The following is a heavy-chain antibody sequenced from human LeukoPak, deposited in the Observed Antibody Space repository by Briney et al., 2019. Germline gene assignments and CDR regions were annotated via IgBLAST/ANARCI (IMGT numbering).Heavy chain of an antibody. CDR2: IYSGGST. D-gene: IGHD5-18*01. Sequence: GGSLRLSCAASGFTVSSNYMSWVRQAPGKGLEWVSVIYSGGSTYYADSVKGRFTISRDNSKNTLYLQMNSLRAEDTAVYYCARVAILADAFDIWGQGTMVTVSS. J-gene: IGHJ3*02. CDR1: GFTVSSNY. V-gene: IGHV3-66*01. CDR3: ARVAILADAFDI.